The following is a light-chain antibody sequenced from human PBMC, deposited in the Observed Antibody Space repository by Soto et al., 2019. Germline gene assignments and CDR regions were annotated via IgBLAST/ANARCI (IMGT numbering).Light chain of an antibody. Sequence: QSVLTQPPSASGSPGQSLTISCTGTSSDVGFYNFVSWYQQRPGKAPKLVIYEVTKRPSGVPDRFSGSKSGSTASLTVSGLQADDEADYYCASYAGTRLLVFGSGTKFTVL. CDR1: SSDVGFYNF. V-gene: IGLV2-8*01. CDR2: EVT. J-gene: IGLJ1*01. CDR3: ASYAGTRLLV.